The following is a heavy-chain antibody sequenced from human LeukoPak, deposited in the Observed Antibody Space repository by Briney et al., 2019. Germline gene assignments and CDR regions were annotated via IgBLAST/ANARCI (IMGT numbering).Heavy chain of an antibody. Sequence: PGGSLRLSCAASGFTFSSYAMSWVHQAPGKGLEWVSAISGSGGSTYCADSVKGRFTISRDNSKNTLYLQMNSLRAEDTAVYYCAKDYYDSSGYYFYYYYYYMDVWGKGTTLTVSS. V-gene: IGHV3-23*01. J-gene: IGHJ6*03. CDR1: GFTFSSYA. D-gene: IGHD3-22*01. CDR2: ISGSGGST. CDR3: AKDYYDSSGYYFYYYYYYMDV.